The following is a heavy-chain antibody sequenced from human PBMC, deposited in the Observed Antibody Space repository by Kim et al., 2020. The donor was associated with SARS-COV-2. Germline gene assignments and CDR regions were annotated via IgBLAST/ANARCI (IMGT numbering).Heavy chain of an antibody. Sequence: GGSLRLSCAASGFTFSSYGMHWVRQAPGKGLEWVAVVWYDGTNKYYAESVKGRFTISRDSSKNTLYLEMNSLRAEDTAVYYCARDGTGVPIMLRGPDYWGQGILVTVSS. CDR2: VWYDGTNK. V-gene: IGHV3-33*01. CDR3: ARDGTGVPIMLRGPDY. CDR1: GFTFSSYG. J-gene: IGHJ4*02. D-gene: IGHD3-10*01.